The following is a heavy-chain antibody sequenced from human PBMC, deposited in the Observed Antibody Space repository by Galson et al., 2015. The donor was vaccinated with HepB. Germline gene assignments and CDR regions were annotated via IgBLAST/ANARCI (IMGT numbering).Heavy chain of an antibody. CDR2: TRNKANSYTT. D-gene: IGHD3-22*01. Sequence: SLRLSCAASGFTFSDHYMDWVRQAPGKGLEWVGRTRNKANSYTTEYAASVKGRFTISRDDSKNSLYLQMNSLKTEDTAVYYCARVLAPVTMMDYWGQGTLVTVSS. J-gene: IGHJ4*02. CDR3: ARVLAPVTMMDY. CDR1: GFTFSDHY. V-gene: IGHV3-72*01.